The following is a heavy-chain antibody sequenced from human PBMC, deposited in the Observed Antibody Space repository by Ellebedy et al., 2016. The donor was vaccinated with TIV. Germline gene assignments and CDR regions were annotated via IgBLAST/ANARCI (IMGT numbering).Heavy chain of an antibody. CDR1: GFTFSNFA. Sequence: GGSLRLXXPASGFTFSNFAIHWVRQAPGKGLEWVALISYDGSYKYYADSVKGRFIVSRDNSKNTVYLQMSSLISEDTAVYYCARTSTTETLTTSLHHWGQGTLVTVSS. V-gene: IGHV3-30-3*01. CDR3: ARTSTTETLTTSLHH. CDR2: ISYDGSYK. D-gene: IGHD4-17*01. J-gene: IGHJ1*01.